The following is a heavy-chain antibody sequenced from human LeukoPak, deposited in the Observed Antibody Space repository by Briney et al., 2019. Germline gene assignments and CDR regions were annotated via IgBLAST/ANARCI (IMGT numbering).Heavy chain of an antibody. CDR1: GFTFNTYA. CDR3: ARDGYSSGWYLFDYYDSSGYYYSWFDP. J-gene: IGHJ5*02. D-gene: IGHD3-22*01. CDR2: ISSSSSYI. Sequence: GGSLRLSCAASGFTFNTYAMNWVRQAPGKGLEWVSSISSSSSYIYYADSVKGRFTISRDNAKNSLYLQMNSLRAEDTAVYYCARDGYSSGWYLFDYYDSSGYYYSWFDPWGQGTLVTVSS. V-gene: IGHV3-21*01.